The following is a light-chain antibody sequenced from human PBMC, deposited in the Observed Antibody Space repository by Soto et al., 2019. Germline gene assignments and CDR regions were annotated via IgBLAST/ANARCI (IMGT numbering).Light chain of an antibody. CDR3: QKRTNWPPMHT. J-gene: IGKJ2*01. Sequence: IVLTQSPATLSLSPGERATLSCRASQSVSSYLAWYQQKPVQAPRLLIYDASNRATGIPARFSGSGSGTGFTLTISSREPEDVAVYYWQKRTNWPPMHTFGQGTKMEIK. CDR2: DAS. CDR1: QSVSSY. V-gene: IGKV3-11*01.